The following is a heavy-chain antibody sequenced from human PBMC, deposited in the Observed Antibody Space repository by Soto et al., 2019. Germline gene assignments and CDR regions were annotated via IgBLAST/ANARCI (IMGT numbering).Heavy chain of an antibody. D-gene: IGHD2-15*01. CDR1: GGSVGSGYYY. Sequence: PSETLSLTCSASGGSVGSGYYYWNWIRQPPGKGLEWIGYIYYSGSTNYNPSLKSRVTISADTSKNQFSLKLSSVTAADTAVYYCAREGCSGGSCYSGYNLGIDYWGQGTLVTVSS. CDR3: AREGCSGGSCYSGYNLGIDY. J-gene: IGHJ4*02. CDR2: IYYSGST. V-gene: IGHV4-61*01.